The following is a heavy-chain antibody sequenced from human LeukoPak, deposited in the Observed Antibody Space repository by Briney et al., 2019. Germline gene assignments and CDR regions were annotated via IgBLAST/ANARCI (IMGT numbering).Heavy chain of an antibody. CDR2: IANDGAT. V-gene: IGHV3-13*01. CDR1: GFTFSNYD. D-gene: IGHD2-15*01. CDR3: GRGGRDGFDI. Sequence: PGGSLRLSCAASGFTFSNYDMHWVRHASGKGLEWVSAIANDGATFYSGSVKGRFIISRENAKRSLYLQMNSLRVGDTALYYCGRGGRDGFDIWGQGTLVTVSS. J-gene: IGHJ3*02.